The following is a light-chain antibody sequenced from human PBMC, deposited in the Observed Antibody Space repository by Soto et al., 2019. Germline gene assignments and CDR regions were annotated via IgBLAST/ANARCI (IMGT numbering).Light chain of an antibody. CDR1: QDIGSD. J-gene: IGKJ4*01. V-gene: IGKV1-39*01. CDR2: SAS. Sequence: DIQMTQSPSSLSASVGDRVTITCRASQDIGSDLGWYQQKPGKAPKYLIQSASSLQSGVPSRFSGSGSGTDFTLTISSLQPEDFATYYCQQSYSTPLTFGGGTKVDIK. CDR3: QQSYSTPLT.